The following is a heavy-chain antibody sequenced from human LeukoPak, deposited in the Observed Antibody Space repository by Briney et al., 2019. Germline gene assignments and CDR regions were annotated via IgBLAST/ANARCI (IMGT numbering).Heavy chain of an antibody. D-gene: IGHD2-15*01. CDR3: AKAPVTSCRGAFCYPLDS. J-gene: IGHJ4*02. Sequence: GGSLRLSCAASGFSLSSYAMSWVRQAPGKGLEWASAISSSDDGTYHAGSVRGRFTISRDSSKNTLYLQMNNLRTEDAAIYYCAKAPVTSCRGAFCYPLDSWGQGTLVTVSS. V-gene: IGHV3-23*01. CDR1: GFSLSSYA. CDR2: ISSSDDGT.